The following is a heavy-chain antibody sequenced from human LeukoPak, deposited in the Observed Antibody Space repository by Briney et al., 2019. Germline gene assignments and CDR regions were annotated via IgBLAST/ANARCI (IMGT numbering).Heavy chain of an antibody. D-gene: IGHD3-10*01. V-gene: IGHV3-23*01. J-gene: IGHJ4*02. CDR3: AKDHYGSGSYYFDY. CDR1: GFTFSSYA. Sequence: PGGSLRLSCAASGFTFSSYAMSWVRQAPGKGLEWVSTISGSGGSTYYADSVKGRFTISRDNSKDTLYLQMNSLRAEDTAVYYCAKDHYGSGSYYFDYWGQGTLVTVSS. CDR2: ISGSGGST.